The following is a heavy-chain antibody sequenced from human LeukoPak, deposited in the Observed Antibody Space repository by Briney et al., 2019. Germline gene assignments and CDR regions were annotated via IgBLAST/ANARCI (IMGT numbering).Heavy chain of an antibody. J-gene: IGHJ6*02. V-gene: IGHV3-30-3*01. Sequence: PGRSQRLSYAASGFTFSNFAMHWVRQAPGKGLEWVTLILSDGSNEQYADSVRGRFTISRDNSKNTLYLQMNSLRTEDTAVYYCARASPGMDVWGQGITVTVSS. CDR1: GFTFSNFA. CDR3: ARASPGMDV. CDR2: ILSDGSNE.